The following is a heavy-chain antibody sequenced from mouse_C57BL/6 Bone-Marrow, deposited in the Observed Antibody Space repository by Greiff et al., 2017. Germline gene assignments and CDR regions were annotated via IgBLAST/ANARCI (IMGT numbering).Heavy chain of an antibody. CDR2: IHPNSGST. CDR1: GYTFTSYW. V-gene: IGHV1-64*01. D-gene: IGHD1-1*01. CDR3: ARYRGSSPGAMDY. Sequence: QVQLQQPGAELVKPGASVKLSCKASGYTFTSYWMHWVKQRPGQGLEWIGKIHPNSGSTNYNEKFKSKATLTVDKYSSKAYMQLSILTSEDSAVYYCARYRGSSPGAMDYWGQGTSVTVSS. J-gene: IGHJ4*01.